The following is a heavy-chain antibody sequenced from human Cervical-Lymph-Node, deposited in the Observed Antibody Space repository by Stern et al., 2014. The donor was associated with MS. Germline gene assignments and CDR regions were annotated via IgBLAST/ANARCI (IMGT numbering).Heavy chain of an antibody. J-gene: IGHJ4*02. CDR3: YFDY. Sequence: QLVESGGGLVQPGRSLRLSCAASGFTFDDYAMHWVRQAPGKGLEWVSGISWNSGSIGYADSVKGRFTISRDNAKNSLYLQMNSLLRGYSYGRQYYFDYWGQGTLVTVSS. D-gene: IGHD5-18*01. V-gene: IGHV3-9*01. CDR1: GFTFDDYA. CDR2: ISWNSGSI.